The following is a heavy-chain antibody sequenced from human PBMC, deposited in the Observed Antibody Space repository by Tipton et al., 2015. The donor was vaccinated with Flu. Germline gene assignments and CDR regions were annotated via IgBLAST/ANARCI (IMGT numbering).Heavy chain of an antibody. J-gene: IGHJ6*02. CDR3: ARDRAGEDYDYGMDV. D-gene: IGHD4/OR15-4a*01. V-gene: IGHV4-39*07. Sequence: LRLSCSVYGGSIVSSGHYWVWVRQSPGQGLECLGSIYYTGITYYKPSLKGRLTMAVDTSKNQFSLNLMSVTAADTAVYYCARDRAGEDYDYGMDVWGQGIAVTVS. CDR1: GGSIVSSGHY. CDR2: IYYTGIT.